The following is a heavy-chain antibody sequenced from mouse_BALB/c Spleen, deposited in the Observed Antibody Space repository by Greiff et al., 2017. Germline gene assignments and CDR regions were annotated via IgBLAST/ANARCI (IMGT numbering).Heavy chain of an antibody. CDR1: GYTFTSYW. V-gene: IGHV1-7*01. Sequence: VKLVESGAELAKPGASVKMSCKASGYTFTSYWMHWVKQRPGQGLEWIGYINPSTGYTEYNQKFKDKATLTADKSSSTAYMQLSSLTSEDSAVYYCARLGGTSYYFDYWGQGTTLTVSS. CDR2: INPSTGYT. CDR3: ARLGGTSYYFDY. D-gene: IGHD3-3*01. J-gene: IGHJ2*01.